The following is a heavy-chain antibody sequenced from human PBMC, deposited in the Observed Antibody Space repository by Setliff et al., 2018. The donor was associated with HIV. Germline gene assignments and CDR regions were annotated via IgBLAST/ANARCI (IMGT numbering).Heavy chain of an antibody. CDR3: VRTIYEWGAFDV. Sequence: ASVKVSCKAPGHTFISYHIHWVRQAPGQGLEWMGIINTSGDNKDYAQKFQGRLTMTKDTSTSTVYMQLSSLRSEDTAVYCCVRTIYEWGAFDVWGQGTMVTVSS. CDR2: INTSGDNK. D-gene: IGHD2-8*01. J-gene: IGHJ3*01. V-gene: IGHV1-46*01. CDR1: GHTFISYH.